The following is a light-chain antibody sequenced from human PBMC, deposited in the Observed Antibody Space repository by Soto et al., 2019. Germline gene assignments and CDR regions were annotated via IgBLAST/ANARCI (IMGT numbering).Light chain of an antibody. Sequence: AIQLTQSPSSLSASVGDSVAITCRASQGISNDLAWYQQRPGRPPKLLIYDASTLERGVPSRFSGSGSGTDFTLTIRSLQPEDFATYYCQQCSGHHPLTFCGGTRVEI. J-gene: IGKJ4*01. CDR3: QQCSGHHPLT. CDR2: DAS. CDR1: QGISND. V-gene: IGKV1-13*02.